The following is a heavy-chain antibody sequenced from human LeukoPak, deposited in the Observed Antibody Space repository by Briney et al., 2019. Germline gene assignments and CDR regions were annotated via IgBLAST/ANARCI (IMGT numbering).Heavy chain of an antibody. J-gene: IGHJ4*02. CDR2: INSDGSST. CDR3: ARGTIFGVVIPYYFDY. Sequence: GGSLRLSCAASGFTFSSYWMHWVRQAPGKGLVWVSHINSDGSSTNYADSVKGRFTISRDNAKNSLYLQMNSLRAEDTALYYCARGTIFGVVIPYYFDYWGQGTLVTVSS. CDR1: GFTFSSYW. V-gene: IGHV3-74*01. D-gene: IGHD3-3*01.